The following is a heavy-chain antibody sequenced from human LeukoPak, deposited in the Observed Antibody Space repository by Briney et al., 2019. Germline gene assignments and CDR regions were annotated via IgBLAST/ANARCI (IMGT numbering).Heavy chain of an antibody. CDR3: ARLDTAMGKLRDWFDP. V-gene: IGHV1-2*02. Sequence: GASVKVSCKASGYTFTGYYMHWVRQAPGQGLEWMGWINPNSGGTNYAQKFQGRVTMTRDTSISTAYMELSRLRSDDTAVYYCARLDTAMGKLRDWFDPWGQGTLVTVSS. J-gene: IGHJ5*02. D-gene: IGHD5-18*01. CDR1: GYTFTGYY. CDR2: INPNSGGT.